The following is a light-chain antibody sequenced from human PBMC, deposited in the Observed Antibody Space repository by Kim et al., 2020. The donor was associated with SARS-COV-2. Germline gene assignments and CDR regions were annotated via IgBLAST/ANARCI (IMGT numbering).Light chain of an antibody. CDR2: GAS. Sequence: SVSPGERATLSCTASQSVSTNLAWYQQKPGQPPRLLISGASTRATGIPARFSGGGSGTDFTLTISSLQSEDFGVYYCQQYDRWPRTFGQGTKVDI. V-gene: IGKV3D-15*01. J-gene: IGKJ1*01. CDR1: QSVSTN. CDR3: QQYDRWPRT.